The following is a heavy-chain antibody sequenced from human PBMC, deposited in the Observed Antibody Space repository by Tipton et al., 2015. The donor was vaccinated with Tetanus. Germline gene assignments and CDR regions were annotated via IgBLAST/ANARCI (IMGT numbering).Heavy chain of an antibody. D-gene: IGHD2-2*01. J-gene: IGHJ4*02. Sequence: TLSLTCTVSGGSISGSYWNWIRQPPGKGLEWIGYVYYNGNTHYNPALKSRVTISVDTSKNQFSLELSSVTAADTAIYYCAREVPAAGHFDSWGQGTLVTVSS. CDR1: GGSISGSY. CDR3: AREVPAAGHFDS. CDR2: VYYNGNT. V-gene: IGHV4-59*01.